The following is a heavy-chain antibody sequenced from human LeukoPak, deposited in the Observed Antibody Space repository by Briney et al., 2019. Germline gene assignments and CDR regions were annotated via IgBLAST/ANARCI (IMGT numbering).Heavy chain of an antibody. J-gene: IGHJ6*02. Sequence: AGGSLRLSCAASGFTFSRYGMHWVRQAPGKGLEWVAFIRYDGSNKYYADSVKGRFTISRDNSKNTLYLQMNSLRAEDTAVYYCARPARLYCSGGSCYAGYYGMGVWGQGTTVTVSS. CDR2: IRYDGSNK. CDR1: GFTFSRYG. CDR3: ARPARLYCSGGSCYAGYYGMGV. V-gene: IGHV3-30*02. D-gene: IGHD2-15*01.